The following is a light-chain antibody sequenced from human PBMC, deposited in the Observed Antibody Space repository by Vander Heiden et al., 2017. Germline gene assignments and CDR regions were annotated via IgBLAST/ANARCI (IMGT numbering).Light chain of an antibody. J-gene: IGKJ3*01. V-gene: IGKV1-33*01. CDR3: QQYDNPIT. CDR2: DAS. CDR1: QDISNY. Sequence: DIQMTQSPSSLSASVGHRVTITCQASQDISNYLNWYQQKPGKAPKLLIYDASNLETGVPSRFSGSGSGTDFTFTISSLQPEDIATYYCQQYDNPITFGPGTKVDIK.